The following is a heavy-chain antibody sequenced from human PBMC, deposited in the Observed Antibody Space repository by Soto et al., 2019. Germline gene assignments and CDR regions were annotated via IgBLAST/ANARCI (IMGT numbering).Heavy chain of an antibody. V-gene: IGHV1-18*01. D-gene: IGHD3-3*01. CDR1: CYTFTSYG. J-gene: IGHJ5*02. Sequence: GXSVKVSCKASCYTFTSYGISWVRQAPGQGLEWMGWISAYNGNTNYAQKLQGRVTMTTDTSTSTAYMELRSLRSDDTAVYYCARIRFLEWFWFDPWGQGALVTVSS. CDR3: ARIRFLEWFWFDP. CDR2: ISAYNGNT.